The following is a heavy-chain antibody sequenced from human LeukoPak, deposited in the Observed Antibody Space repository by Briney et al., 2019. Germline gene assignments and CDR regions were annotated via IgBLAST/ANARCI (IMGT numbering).Heavy chain of an antibody. CDR3: ARGPGGGATSGYFQH. CDR1: GFTVSSNY. Sequence: GGSLRLSCAASGFTVSSNYMTWVRQAPGKGPECVSVIYSAGSTYYADSVKGRFTISRDNSKNILYLQMSNLRVEDTAVYYCARGPGGGATSGYFQHWGQGTWSPSPQ. V-gene: IGHV3-53*01. CDR2: IYSAGST. J-gene: IGHJ1*01. D-gene: IGHD1-26*01.